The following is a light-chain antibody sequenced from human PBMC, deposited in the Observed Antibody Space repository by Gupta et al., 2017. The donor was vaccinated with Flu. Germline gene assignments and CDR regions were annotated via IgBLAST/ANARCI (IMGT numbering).Light chain of an antibody. CDR1: QSISSY. CDR3: QQIDSNPPWT. Sequence: DIQMTQSPSSLSASVGDRVTITCRASQSISSYLNWYQQKPGKAPKLLIYAASSLQSGVPSRFSGSGYGIDFTLTISSRQPEDFATYYFQQIDSNPPWTFGQGTKVEIK. J-gene: IGKJ1*01. V-gene: IGKV1-39*01. CDR2: AAS.